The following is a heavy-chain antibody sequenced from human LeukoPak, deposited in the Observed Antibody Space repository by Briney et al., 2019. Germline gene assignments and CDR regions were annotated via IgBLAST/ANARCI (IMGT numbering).Heavy chain of an antibody. D-gene: IGHD2-15*01. CDR3: TSLLGYCSGGSCYY. CDR2: IRSKANSYAT. CDR1: GFTLSGSA. V-gene: IGHV3-73*01. J-gene: IGHJ4*02. Sequence: GGSLRLSCAASGFTLSGSAMHWVRQASGKGLEWVGRIRSKANSYATAYAASVKGRFTISRDDSKNTAYLQMNSLKTEDTAVYYCTSLLGYCSGGSCYYWGQGTLVTVSS.